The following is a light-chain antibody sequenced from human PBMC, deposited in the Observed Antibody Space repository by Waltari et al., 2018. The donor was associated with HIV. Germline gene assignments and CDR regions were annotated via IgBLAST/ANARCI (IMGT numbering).Light chain of an antibody. J-gene: IGLJ2*01. Sequence: QSALTPPASVSGSPGPSITISCTGTSSDIGICNHVSRYQQNPGKAPKLMIYEGSTRPSGVSNRCSGSKSGNTASLTISGLQAEDESHYYCCSYAGSFVVFGGGTKLTVL. CDR2: EGS. CDR3: CSYAGSFVV. V-gene: IGLV2-23*01. CDR1: SSDIGICNH.